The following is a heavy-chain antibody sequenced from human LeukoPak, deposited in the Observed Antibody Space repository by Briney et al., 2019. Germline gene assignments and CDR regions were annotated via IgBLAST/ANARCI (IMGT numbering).Heavy chain of an antibody. CDR1: GGTFSSYA. CDR2: IIPIFGTA. CDR3: ARGGYINYYYYYMDV. D-gene: IGHD1-1*01. V-gene: IGHV1-69*05. J-gene: IGHJ6*03. Sequence: SVKVSCKASGGTFSSYAISWLLQAPGQGLEWMGRIIPIFGTANYAQKFQGRVTSTTDESTSTAYMELSSLRSEDTAVYYCARGGYINYYYYYMDVWGKGTTVTVSS.